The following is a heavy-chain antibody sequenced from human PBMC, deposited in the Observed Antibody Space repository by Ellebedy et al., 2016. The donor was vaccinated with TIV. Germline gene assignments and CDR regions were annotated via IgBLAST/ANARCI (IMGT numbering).Heavy chain of an antibody. CDR3: ARDQWLGRAYYFDY. J-gene: IGHJ4*02. CDR2: IKQDGSEK. Sequence: GESLKISCATSGFTFSNYWMTWVRQAPGKGLEWVANIKQDGSEKYSIDSVKGRFSISRDNAKNSMYLQMNSLRDEDTAVYYCARDQWLGRAYYFDYWGQGTLFTVSS. CDR1: GFTFSNYW. D-gene: IGHD6-19*01. V-gene: IGHV3-7*01.